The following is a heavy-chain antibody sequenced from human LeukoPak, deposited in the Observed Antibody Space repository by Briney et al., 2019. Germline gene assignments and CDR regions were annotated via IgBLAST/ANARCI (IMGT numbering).Heavy chain of an antibody. J-gene: IGHJ4*02. D-gene: IGHD6-19*01. V-gene: IGHV1-2*02. Sequence: GASVKVSCKASGYTFTGYYIHWVRQAPGQGLEWMGWIKPSSGGTNYAQNFQGRVTMTRDTSISTAYMELSRLRSDDTAVYYCARDFLPGIAVAGPDYRGQGTLVTVSS. CDR2: IKPSSGGT. CDR3: ARDFLPGIAVAGPDY. CDR1: GYTFTGYY.